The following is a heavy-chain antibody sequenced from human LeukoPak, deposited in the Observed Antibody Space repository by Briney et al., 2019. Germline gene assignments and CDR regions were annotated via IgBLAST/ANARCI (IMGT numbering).Heavy chain of an antibody. J-gene: IGHJ4*02. Sequence: GGSLRLSCAPSGSTLSSYAMNWVRQAPGTGLEWVSISGSGGDTYYAGGVKGRFTISRDNSKNTLYLQINSLRAEDTAVYYCAKARGATYGTYYFDYWGQGTLVTVSS. CDR2: ISGSGGDT. CDR3: AKARGATYGTYYFDY. CDR1: GSTLSSYA. D-gene: IGHD4/OR15-4a*01. V-gene: IGHV3-23*01.